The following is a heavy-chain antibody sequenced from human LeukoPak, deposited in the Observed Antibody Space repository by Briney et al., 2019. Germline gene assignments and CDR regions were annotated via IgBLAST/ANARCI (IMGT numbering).Heavy chain of an antibody. CDR2: IKSKSDGGTT. Sequence: GGSLRLSCAASGFTFSTAWMSWVRQAPGKGLEWVGRIKSKSDGGTTDYAAPVKGRFTISRDDSKTTLYLQINSLKTEDTAVYYCTTLRYCSNTSCPTRQYFYYGVDVWGQGTTVTVSS. D-gene: IGHD2-2*01. J-gene: IGHJ6*02. CDR3: TTLRYCSNTSCPTRQYFYYGVDV. V-gene: IGHV3-15*01. CDR1: GFTFSTAW.